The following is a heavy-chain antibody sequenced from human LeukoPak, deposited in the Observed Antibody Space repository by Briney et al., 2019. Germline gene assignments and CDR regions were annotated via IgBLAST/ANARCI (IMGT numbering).Heavy chain of an antibody. CDR1: GYTFTGYY. CDR2: INPNSGGT. D-gene: IGHD2-8*01. CDR3: ARENIVLMDWVFDP. J-gene: IGHJ5*02. Sequence: GASVKVSCKASGYTFTGYYMRWVRQAPGEGLEWMGWINPNSGGTNYAQKFQGRVTMTRDTSISTAYMELSRLRSDDTAVYYCARENIVLMDWVFDPWGQGTLVTVSS. V-gene: IGHV1-2*02.